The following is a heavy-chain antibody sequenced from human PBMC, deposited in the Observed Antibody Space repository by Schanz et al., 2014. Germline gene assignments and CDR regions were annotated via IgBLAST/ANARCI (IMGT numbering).Heavy chain of an antibody. CDR3: ARETTIITGGAFDV. CDR1: GYIFTTYG. CDR2: ISAFDDKT. J-gene: IGHJ3*01. V-gene: IGHV1-18*01. D-gene: IGHD3-9*01. Sequence: QVPLVQSAPEVKKPGASVKVSCKASGYIFTTYGLNWVRQAPGQGPEWMGWISAFDDKTDYAQNFQGRLIMTTDTSTTTVYMELRGLRSDDTAVYYCARETTIITGGAFDVWGQGTMVTVSS.